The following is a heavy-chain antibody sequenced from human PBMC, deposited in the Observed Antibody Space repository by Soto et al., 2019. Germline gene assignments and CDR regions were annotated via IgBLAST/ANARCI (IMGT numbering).Heavy chain of an antibody. CDR3: AKGSLRWCSGVTCYPFDS. J-gene: IGHJ4*02. CDR1: GFTFSSYA. V-gene: IGHV3-23*01. D-gene: IGHD2-15*01. Sequence: EVQLLESGGGLEQPGGSLRLSCAASGFTFSSYAMTWVRQAPGKGLECVSVITSSGDATAYADSVKGRFTMSRDNSKNTLFLQRNSLRVEDTAVYDWAKGSLRWCSGVTCYPFDSWGQGTLVTVSS. CDR2: ITSSGDAT.